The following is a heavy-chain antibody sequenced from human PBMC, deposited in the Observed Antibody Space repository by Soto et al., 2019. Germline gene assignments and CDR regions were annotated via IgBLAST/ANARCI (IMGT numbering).Heavy chain of an antibody. CDR3: ERDNTDFWSSYYYGMDV. V-gene: IGHV4-4*07. CDR1: GGSISSYY. D-gene: IGHD3-3*01. J-gene: IGHJ6*02. CDR2: IYTSGNM. Sequence: QVQLQESGPGLVKPSETLSLTCIVSGGSISSYYWSWIRQPAGKGLEWIGRIYTSGNMSYNPSLKSRVTMSLDKSKRQFSLKLTSVTAADTAVYYCERDNTDFWSSYYYGMDVWGQWTTVTVSS.